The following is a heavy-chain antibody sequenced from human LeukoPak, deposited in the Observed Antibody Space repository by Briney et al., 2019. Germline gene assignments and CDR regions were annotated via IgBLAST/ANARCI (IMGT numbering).Heavy chain of an antibody. CDR2: ISGSGGST. J-gene: IGHJ4*02. CDR3: ARVRSGWYEDY. D-gene: IGHD6-19*01. Sequence: GGSLRLSCAASGFTFSSYAMSWVRQAPGKGLEWVSAISGSGGSTYYAGSVKGRFTISRDNAKNSLYLQMNSLRAEDTAVYYCARVRSGWYEDYWGQGTLVTVSS. V-gene: IGHV3-23*01. CDR1: GFTFSSYA.